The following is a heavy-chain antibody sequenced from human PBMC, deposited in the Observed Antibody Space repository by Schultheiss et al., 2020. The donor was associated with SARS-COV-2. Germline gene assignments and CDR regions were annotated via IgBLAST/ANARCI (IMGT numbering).Heavy chain of an antibody. Sequence: GGSLRLSCAASGFTFSQYWIHWVRQVPGKGLVWISRIKGDGEGTVNADSVKGRFTISRDNAKNSLYLQMNSLRAEDTAVYYCAREGYNWNEQAFDIWGQGTMVTVSS. D-gene: IGHD1-1*01. J-gene: IGHJ3*02. CDR3: AREGYNWNEQAFDI. CDR2: IKGDGEGT. V-gene: IGHV3-74*01. CDR1: GFTFSQYW.